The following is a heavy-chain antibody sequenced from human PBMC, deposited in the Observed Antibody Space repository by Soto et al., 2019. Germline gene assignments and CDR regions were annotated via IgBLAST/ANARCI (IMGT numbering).Heavy chain of an antibody. D-gene: IGHD5-18*01. CDR1: GGSVSSGSYY. J-gene: IGHJ6*02. Sequence: QVQLQESGPGLVKPSETLSLTCTVSGGSVSSGSYYWSWIRQPPGKGLEWIGYIYYSGSTNYNPPPKSRVTISVDPSKNQFSLKLSSVTAADTAVYYCARPLYSYGPRDVWGQGTTVTVSS. CDR2: IYYSGST. CDR3: ARPLYSYGPRDV. V-gene: IGHV4-61*01.